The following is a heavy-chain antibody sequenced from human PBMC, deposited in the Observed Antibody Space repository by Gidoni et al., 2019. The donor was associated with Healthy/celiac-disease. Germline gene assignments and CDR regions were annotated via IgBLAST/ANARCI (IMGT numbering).Heavy chain of an antibody. Sequence: EVQLVQSGAEVKKPGESLRISCKGSGSSFTSYWISWVRQMPGKGLEWMGRIDPSDSYTNYSPSFQGHVTISADKSISTAYLQWSSLKASDTAMYYCARTEDRLYYYDSSGYSHWGQGTLVTVSS. D-gene: IGHD3-22*01. CDR3: ARTEDRLYYYDSSGYSH. V-gene: IGHV5-10-1*03. CDR2: IDPSDSYT. J-gene: IGHJ4*02. CDR1: GSSFTSYW.